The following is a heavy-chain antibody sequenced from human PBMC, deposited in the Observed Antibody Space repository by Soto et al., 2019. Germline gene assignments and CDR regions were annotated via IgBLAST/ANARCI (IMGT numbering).Heavy chain of an antibody. Sequence: PSETLSLTCAIYNSSLGAFHWTWIRQPPGKGLEWIGELIHGGSTNYNPSLKSRVTFSLDTSKSQFSLHVMSVTAADTAVYYCARSPLSYYYVRQTWREVGDSFDVCCRGT. V-gene: IGHV4-34*12. CDR3: ARSPLSYYYVRQTWREVGDSFDV. CDR1: NSSLGAFH. J-gene: IGHJ3*01. D-gene: IGHD3-10*02. CDR2: LIHGGST.